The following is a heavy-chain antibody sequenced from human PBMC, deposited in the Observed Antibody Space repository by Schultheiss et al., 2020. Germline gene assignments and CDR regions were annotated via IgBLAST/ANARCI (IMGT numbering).Heavy chain of an antibody. V-gene: IGHV3-30*04. CDR3: ARDLPAAPAGLVDY. J-gene: IGHJ4*02. CDR2: ISYDGSNK. D-gene: IGHD6-13*01. CDR1: GLTFSSYA. Sequence: GESLKISCAASGLTFSSYALHWVRQAPGKGLEWVAVISYDGSNKYYADSVKGRFTISRDNSKNTLYLQMNSLRAEDTAVYYCARDLPAAPAGLVDYWGQGTLGTVSS.